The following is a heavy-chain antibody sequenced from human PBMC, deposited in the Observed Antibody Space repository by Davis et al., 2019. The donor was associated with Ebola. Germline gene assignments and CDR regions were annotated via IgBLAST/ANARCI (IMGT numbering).Heavy chain of an antibody. CDR2: IYYIGNT. V-gene: IGHV4-59*11. CDR1: GGSISGHY. D-gene: IGHD3-10*01. CDR3: ARETSVAAPGTFGVAIFDY. Sequence: PSETLSPTCTAPGGSISGHYWSWTRQSPGKGLEGIGFIYYIGNTSYNPSLKSRVIISVDTSTNQFSLKLSSVTAADTAIYYCARETSVAAPGTFGVAIFDYWGQGALVTVSA. J-gene: IGHJ4*02.